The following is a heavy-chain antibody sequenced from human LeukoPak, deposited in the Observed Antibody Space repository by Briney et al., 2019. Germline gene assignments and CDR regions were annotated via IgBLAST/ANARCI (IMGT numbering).Heavy chain of an antibody. Sequence: PSQTLSLTCTVSGGSISSGGYYWSWIRQPPGKGLEWIGCIYHSGSTYYNPSLKSRVTISVDRSKNQFSLKLSSVTAADTAVYYCARDCSSTSCYPLDYWGQGTLVTVSS. D-gene: IGHD2-2*01. CDR3: ARDCSSTSCYPLDY. CDR1: GGSISSGGYY. V-gene: IGHV4-30-2*01. J-gene: IGHJ4*02. CDR2: IYHSGST.